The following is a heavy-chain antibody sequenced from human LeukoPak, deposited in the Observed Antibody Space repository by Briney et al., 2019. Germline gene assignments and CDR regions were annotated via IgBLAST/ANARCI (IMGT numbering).Heavy chain of an antibody. CDR3: ARSLGGEYGDY. D-gene: IGHD2-21*01. V-gene: IGHV4-61*01. J-gene: IGHJ4*02. Sequence: SETLSLTCTVSGVSVSSGSYYWGWIRQPPGKGLEWIVYIYYSGSTNDNPSLKSRVTIAVDTSKNQFSLKLSSVTAADTAVYYCARSLGGEYGDYWGQGTLVTVSS. CDR2: IYYSGST. CDR1: GVSVSSGSYY.